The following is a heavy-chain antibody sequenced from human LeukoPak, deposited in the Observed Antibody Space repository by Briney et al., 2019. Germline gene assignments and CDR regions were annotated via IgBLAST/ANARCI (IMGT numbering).Heavy chain of an antibody. CDR1: GGSFSGYY. CDR2: INHSGST. Sequence: PSETLSLTCAVYGGSFSGYYWSWIRQPPGKGLEWIGEINHSGSTNYNPSLKSRVTISVDTSKNQFSLKLSSVTAADTAVHYCARVLVLTDDYYYYGMDVWGQGTTVTVSS. CDR3: ARVLVLTDDYYYYGMDV. D-gene: IGHD2-15*01. V-gene: IGHV4-34*01. J-gene: IGHJ6*02.